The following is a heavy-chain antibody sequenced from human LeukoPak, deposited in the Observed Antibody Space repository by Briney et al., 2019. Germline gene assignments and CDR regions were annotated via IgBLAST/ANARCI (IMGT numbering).Heavy chain of an antibody. CDR2: TYYRSKWYN. Sequence: SQTLSLTCAISGDSVSSVSVVWNWIRQSPSRGLEWLGKTYYRSKWYNDYAVSVKSRITINPDTSKNQFSLQLDSVTPEDTAVYYCARGQLGTYDYWGQGTLVTVSS. CDR1: GDSVSSVSVV. J-gene: IGHJ4*02. D-gene: IGHD7-27*01. CDR3: ARGQLGTYDY. V-gene: IGHV6-1*01.